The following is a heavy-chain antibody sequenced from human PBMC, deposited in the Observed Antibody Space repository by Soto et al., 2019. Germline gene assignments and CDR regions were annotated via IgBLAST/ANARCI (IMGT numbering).Heavy chain of an antibody. J-gene: IGHJ3*02. CDR3: ARRELFMAVAGTGKAFDI. CDR1: GYTFTSYD. V-gene: IGHV1-8*01. Sequence: QVQLVQSGAEVKKPGASVKVSCKASGYTFTSYDINWVRQATGQGLEWMGWMNPNSGNTGYAQKFQGRVTMTRNTSKSTAYMELSSLRSEDTAVYYCARRELFMAVAGTGKAFDIWGQGTRVTVSS. CDR2: MNPNSGNT. D-gene: IGHD6-19*01.